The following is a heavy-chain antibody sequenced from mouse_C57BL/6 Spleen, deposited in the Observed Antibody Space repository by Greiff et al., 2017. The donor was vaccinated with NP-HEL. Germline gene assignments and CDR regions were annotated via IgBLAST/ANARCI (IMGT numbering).Heavy chain of an antibody. V-gene: IGHV1-61*01. CDR2: IYPSDSET. J-gene: IGHJ2*01. CDR1: GYTFTSYW. CDR3: ARRDYCYGSSSYYFDY. D-gene: IGHD1-1*01. Sequence: QVQLQQPGAELVRPGSSVKLSCKASGYTFTSYWMDWVKQRPGQGLEWIGNIYPSDSETHYNQKFKDKATLTVDKSSSTAYMQLSSLTSEDSAVYYCARRDYCYGSSSYYFDYWGQGTTLTVSS.